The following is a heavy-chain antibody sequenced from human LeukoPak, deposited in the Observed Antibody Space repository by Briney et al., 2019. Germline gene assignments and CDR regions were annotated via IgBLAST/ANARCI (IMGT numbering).Heavy chain of an antibody. D-gene: IGHD3-22*01. CDR1: GGSISSYY. Sequence: SETLSLTCTVSGGSISSYYWSWIRQPPGKGLEWIGYIYYSGSTNYNPSLKSRVTISVDTSKNQFSLKLSSVTAADTAVYYCARQYRHYYDSSGDDAFDIWGQGTMVTVSS. CDR3: ARQYRHYYDSSGDDAFDI. J-gene: IGHJ3*02. V-gene: IGHV4-59*08. CDR2: IYYSGST.